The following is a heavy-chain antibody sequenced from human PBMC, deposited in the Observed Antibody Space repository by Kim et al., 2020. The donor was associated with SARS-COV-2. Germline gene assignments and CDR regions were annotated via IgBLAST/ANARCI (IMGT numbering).Heavy chain of an antibody. CDR3: AKGGYSGTKEGVSG. J-gene: IGHJ4*02. Sequence: ADSVKGRFTISRDNSKNTLYLQMNSLGAEDTAVYYCAKGGYSGTKEGVSGWGQGTLVTVSS. D-gene: IGHD1-26*01. V-gene: IGHV3-30*02.